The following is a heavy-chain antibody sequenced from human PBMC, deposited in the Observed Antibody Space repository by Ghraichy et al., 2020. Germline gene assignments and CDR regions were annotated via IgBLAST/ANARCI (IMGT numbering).Heavy chain of an antibody. D-gene: IGHD6-19*01. CDR3: ARAYSSGWDFDY. V-gene: IGHV4-61*02. Sequence: TLSLTCTVSGGSISSGSYYWSWIRQPAGKGLEWIGRIYTSGSTNYNPSLKSRVTMSVDTSKNQFSLKLSSVTAADTAVYYCARAYSSGWDFDYWGQGTLVTVSS. J-gene: IGHJ4*02. CDR2: IYTSGST. CDR1: GGSISSGSYY.